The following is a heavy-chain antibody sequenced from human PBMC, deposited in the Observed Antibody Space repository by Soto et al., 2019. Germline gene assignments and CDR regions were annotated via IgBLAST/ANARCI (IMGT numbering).Heavy chain of an antibody. J-gene: IGHJ5*02. CDR3: ARDCSGGSCYPALGA. Sequence: GGSLRLSCAASGFAVSNTYMSWVRHSPGRGLEWVSFIYSGGTTCYADSVKGRFTISRDNSKNTLSLQMNSLRAEDTAVYYCARDCSGGSCYPALGAWGQGTLVTVSS. V-gene: IGHV3-53*01. CDR2: IYSGGTT. CDR1: GFAVSNTY. D-gene: IGHD2-15*01.